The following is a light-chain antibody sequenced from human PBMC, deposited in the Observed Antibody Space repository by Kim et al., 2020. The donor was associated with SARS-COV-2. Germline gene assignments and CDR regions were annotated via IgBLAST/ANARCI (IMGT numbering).Light chain of an antibody. J-gene: IGLJ3*02. CDR2: YDS. CDR3: QVWDSTIDHRVV. Sequence: PAKTASISCGGNNHGSKRVHWSQQKPGQAPVLVISYDSDRPSGIPERFSGSNSGNTATLTIRRVEAGDEADYYCQVWDSTIDHRVVFGGGTQLTAL. CDR1: NHGSKR. V-gene: IGLV3-21*04.